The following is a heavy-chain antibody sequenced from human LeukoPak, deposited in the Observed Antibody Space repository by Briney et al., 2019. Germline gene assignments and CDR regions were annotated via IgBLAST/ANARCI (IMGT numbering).Heavy chain of an antibody. V-gene: IGHV1-8*01. CDR3: AKGPIWYSSDLGY. D-gene: IGHD6-25*01. CDR2: MNPNSGNT. Sequence: ASVKVSCKASGYTFTSYDINWVRQATGQGLEWMGWMNPNSGNTGYAQKFQGRVTMTRNTSISTAYMELSSLRAEDTAVYYCAKGPIWYSSDLGYWGQGTLVTVSS. J-gene: IGHJ4*02. CDR1: GYTFTSYD.